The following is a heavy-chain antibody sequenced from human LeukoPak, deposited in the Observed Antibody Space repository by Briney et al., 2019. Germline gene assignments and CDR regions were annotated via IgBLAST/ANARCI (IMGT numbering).Heavy chain of an antibody. CDR2: ISTTGST. D-gene: IGHD7-27*01. J-gene: IGHJ4*02. CDR1: GASIQSFF. CDR3: ARSPATIGWNWGYYFDY. V-gene: IGHV4-4*07. Sequence: MTSETLSLTCSVSGASIQSFFWSWIRQSAGKELEWIGRISTTGSTYYNPSFKSRVTMSADASRSQFSMRLRSVTAADTAVYYCARSPATIGWNWGYYFDYWGQGNLVTVSS.